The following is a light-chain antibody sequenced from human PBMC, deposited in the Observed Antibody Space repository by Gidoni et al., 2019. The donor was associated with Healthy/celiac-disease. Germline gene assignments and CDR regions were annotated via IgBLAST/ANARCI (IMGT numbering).Light chain of an antibody. CDR1: RSDVGGYNY. V-gene: IGLV2-14*01. J-gene: IGLJ2*01. CDR3: SSDTSSSTPWV. Sequence: QSALTQPASVSGSPGQSITISCTGTRSDVGGYNYVSWYQQHPGKSPKLRIYDVSNRPSGVSNRFSGSKSGNTASLTISGLQAEDEADYYCSSDTSSSTPWVFGGGTKLTVL. CDR2: DVS.